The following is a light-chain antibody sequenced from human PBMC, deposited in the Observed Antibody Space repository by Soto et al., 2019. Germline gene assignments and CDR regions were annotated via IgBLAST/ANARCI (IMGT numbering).Light chain of an antibody. CDR1: SSDIGGYNY. V-gene: IGLV2-11*01. J-gene: IGLJ1*01. CDR3: CSYAGTTHV. CDR2: DVS. Sequence: QSALTQPPSVSGSPGQSVTISCTGTSSDIGGYNYVSWYQQLPGKAPKLMIFDVSKRPSGVPDRFSGSNSGNTASLTISGLQAEDDADYYCCSYAGTTHVFRTGTKLTVL.